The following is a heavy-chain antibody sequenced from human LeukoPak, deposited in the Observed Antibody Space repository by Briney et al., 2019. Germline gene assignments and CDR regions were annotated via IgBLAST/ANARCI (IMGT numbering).Heavy chain of an antibody. J-gene: IGHJ4*02. CDR1: GFTFSDYT. CDR3: TRAVSGKSLDF. CDR2: ISSSSSYI. Sequence: GGSLRLSCAASGFTFSDYTMNWVRQAPGKGLEWVSSISSSSSYIYYADSVKGRFTISRDNAKNSLSLQMKSLRAEDTALYYCTRAVSGKSLDFWGQGTLVTVSS. D-gene: IGHD6-19*01. V-gene: IGHV3-21*01.